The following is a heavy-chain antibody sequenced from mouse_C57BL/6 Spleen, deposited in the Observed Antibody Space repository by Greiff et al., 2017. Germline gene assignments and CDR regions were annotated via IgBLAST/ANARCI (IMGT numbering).Heavy chain of an antibody. J-gene: IGHJ4*01. CDR3: ANYYGSSSYYAMDY. V-gene: IGHV1-39*01. CDR2: INPNYGTT. Sequence: VQLQQSGPELVKPGASVKISCKASGYSFTDYNMNWVKQSNGKSLEWIGVINPNYGTTSYNQKFKGKATLTVDQSSSTAYMQLNCLTSEDSAVYYCANYYGSSSYYAMDYWGQGTSVTVSS. CDR1: GYSFTDYN. D-gene: IGHD1-1*01.